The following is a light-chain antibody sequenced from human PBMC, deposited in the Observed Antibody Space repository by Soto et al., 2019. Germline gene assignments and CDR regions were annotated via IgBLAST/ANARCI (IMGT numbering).Light chain of an antibody. CDR2: GAS. Sequence: EIVLTQSPGTLSLSPGERATLSCRASQSVRYSYKAWYQQKPGQAPRLLIYGASNRATGIADRFSGSGSGTDFTLTISRLEPEDFAVYYCQHYVSSPWTFGQGTKVEIK. CDR3: QHYVSSPWT. J-gene: IGKJ1*01. V-gene: IGKV3-20*01. CDR1: QSVRYSY.